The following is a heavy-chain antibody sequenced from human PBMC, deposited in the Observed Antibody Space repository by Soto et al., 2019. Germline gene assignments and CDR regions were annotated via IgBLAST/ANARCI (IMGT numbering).Heavy chain of an antibody. Sequence: SCVLAGALQENKKGLEWIGWMNPNSGNIGYAQKFQGRVTMTRNTSISTAYMELSSLRSEDTAVYYCARVRATIFGVVIPTSGYYMDVWGKGTTVTVSS. J-gene: IGHJ6*03. D-gene: IGHD3-3*01. CDR1: SCV. V-gene: IGHV1-8*01. CDR3: ARVRATIFGVVIPTSGYYMDV. CDR2: MNPNSGNI.